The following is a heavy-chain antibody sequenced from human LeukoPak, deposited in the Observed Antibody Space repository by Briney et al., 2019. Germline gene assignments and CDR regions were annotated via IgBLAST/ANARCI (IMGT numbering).Heavy chain of an antibody. CDR2: ISYDGSNK. Sequence: PGGSLRLSCEASGITFSSYGMHWVRQAPGKGLEWVAVISYDGSNKYYADSVKGRFTISRDNSKNTLYLQMNSPRAEDTAVYYCAKLIWFGTNLDYWGQGTLVTVSS. CDR1: GITFSSYG. D-gene: IGHD3-10*01. V-gene: IGHV3-30*18. J-gene: IGHJ4*02. CDR3: AKLIWFGTNLDY.